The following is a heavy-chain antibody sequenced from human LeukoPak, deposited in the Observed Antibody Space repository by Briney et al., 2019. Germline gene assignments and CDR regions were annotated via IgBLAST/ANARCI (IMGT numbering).Heavy chain of an antibody. CDR2: INDSGST. J-gene: IGHJ6*03. Sequence: SETLSLTCAVYGGSLSGYYWSWIRQSPGKGLEWIGEINDSGSTNYNPSLKSRVTISVDTSKNQFSLKLSSVTAADTAVYYCARARSHYYYYYMDVWGKGTTVTVSS. V-gene: IGHV4-34*01. CDR1: GGSLSGYY. CDR3: ARARSHYYYYYMDV.